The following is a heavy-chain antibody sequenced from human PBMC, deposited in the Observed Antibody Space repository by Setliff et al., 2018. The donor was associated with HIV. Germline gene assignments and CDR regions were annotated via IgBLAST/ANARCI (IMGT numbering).Heavy chain of an antibody. V-gene: IGHV3-30*04. CDR3: ARDVTVRLSVEYYFDY. Sequence: GGSLRLSCAASGFTFTTYAMHWVRQAPGKGLEWVAVISIYDGSEKYYADSVKGRFTISRDNSKNMLYLEMNSLRAEDTAIYYCARDVTVRLSVEYYFDYWGQGTLVTVYS. D-gene: IGHD2-15*01. CDR1: GFTFTTYA. CDR2: ISIYDGSEK. J-gene: IGHJ4*02.